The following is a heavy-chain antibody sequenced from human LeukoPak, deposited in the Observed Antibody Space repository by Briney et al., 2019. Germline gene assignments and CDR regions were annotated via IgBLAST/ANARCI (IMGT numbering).Heavy chain of an antibody. V-gene: IGHV3-30-3*01. D-gene: IGHD4/OR15-4a*01. Sequence: GGSLRLSCAASGFTFSSYAMHWVRQAPGKGLEWVAVISYDGSNKYYADSVKGRFTISRDNSKNTLYLRMNSLRAEDTAVYYCATGPKQVLRWFDYWGQGTLVTVSS. J-gene: IGHJ4*02. CDR3: ATGPKQVLRWFDY. CDR1: GFTFSSYA. CDR2: ISYDGSNK.